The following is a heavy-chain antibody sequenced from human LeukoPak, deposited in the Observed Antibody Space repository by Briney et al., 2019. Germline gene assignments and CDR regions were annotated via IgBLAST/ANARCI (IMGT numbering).Heavy chain of an antibody. CDR2: IIPIFGTA. Sequence: SVKVSCKASGGTFSSYAISWVRQAPGQGLEWMGGIIPIFGTANYAQKFQGRVTITADKSTSTAYMELSSLRSEDTAVYYCANTIYDILTGYPYYYYGMDGWGKGTTVTVSS. CDR1: GGTFSSYA. D-gene: IGHD3-9*01. J-gene: IGHJ6*04. CDR3: ANTIYDILTGYPYYYYGMDG. V-gene: IGHV1-69*06.